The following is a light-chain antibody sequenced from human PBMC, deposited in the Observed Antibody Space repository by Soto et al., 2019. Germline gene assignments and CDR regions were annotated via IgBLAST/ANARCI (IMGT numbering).Light chain of an antibody. V-gene: IGKV3-20*01. CDR2: GAS. J-gene: IGKJ2*01. CDR3: QEYGSSPYT. CDR1: QSVRNSY. Sequence: EILLTQSPGTLSLSPGERATLSCRASQSVRNSYLAWYQQKPGQAPRLLIYGASGRATGIPDRFSGSGSGTDFTLTISILEPEDFAVYYGQEYGSSPYTFRQGPKLEI.